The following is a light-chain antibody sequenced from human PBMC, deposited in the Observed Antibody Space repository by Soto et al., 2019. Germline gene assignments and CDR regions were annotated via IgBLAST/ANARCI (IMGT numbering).Light chain of an antibody. Sequence: QSALTQPASVSGSPGQSITISCIGTSSDVGSYNLVSWYQQYPGKAPKLMIYEGTERPSGVSNRFSGSKSGSTASLTISGLQAEDEADYFCSSYISSTTLVVFGGGTKLTVL. V-gene: IGLV2-14*02. CDR3: SSYISSTTLVV. CDR2: EGT. J-gene: IGLJ2*01. CDR1: SSDVGSYNL.